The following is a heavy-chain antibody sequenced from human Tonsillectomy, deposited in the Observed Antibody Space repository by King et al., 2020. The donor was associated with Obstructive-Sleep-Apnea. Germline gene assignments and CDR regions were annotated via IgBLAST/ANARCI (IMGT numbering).Heavy chain of an antibody. D-gene: IGHD6-19*01. J-gene: IGHJ4*02. V-gene: IGHV3-64D*09. CDR1: GFTFSSYT. CDR3: VKDVGSGWYFYFDY. CDR2: ISSNGGST. Sequence: VQLVESGGGLVQPGGSLRLSCSASGFTFSSYTMHWVRQAPGKGLEYVSAISSNGGSTNYADSVKGRFTISRDNSKNTLYLQMSSLRAEDTAVYYCVKDVGSGWYFYFDYWGQGTLVTVSS.